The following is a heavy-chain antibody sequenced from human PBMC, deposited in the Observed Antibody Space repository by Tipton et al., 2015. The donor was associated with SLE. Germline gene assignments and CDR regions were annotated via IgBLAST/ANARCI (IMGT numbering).Heavy chain of an antibody. D-gene: IGHD5-18*01. V-gene: IGHV3-7*01. J-gene: IGHJ6*03. Sequence: SLRLSCAASGFIFSCYWMSWVRQAPGKGLVWVANIKQDGSDKDYVDSVKGRFTISRDNAKNSLYLQMNSLRVEDTALYYCVRDTSMVHGLRNYMDVWGKGTTVTVSS. CDR3: VRDTSMVHGLRNYMDV. CDR1: GFIFSCYW. CDR2: IKQDGSDK.